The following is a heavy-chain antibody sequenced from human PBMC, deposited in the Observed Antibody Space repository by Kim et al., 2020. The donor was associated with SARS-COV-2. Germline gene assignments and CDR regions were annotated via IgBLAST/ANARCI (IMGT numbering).Heavy chain of an antibody. Sequence: GGSLRLSCAASGFTFSSYSMNWVRQAPGKGLEWVSYISSSSSTIYYADSVKGRFTISRDNAKNSLYLQMNSLRDEDTAVYYCARDHYDYVWGSYRGGGDYWGQGTLVTVSS. D-gene: IGHD3-16*02. CDR3: ARDHYDYVWGSYRGGGDY. V-gene: IGHV3-48*02. J-gene: IGHJ4*02. CDR1: GFTFSSYS. CDR2: ISSSSSTI.